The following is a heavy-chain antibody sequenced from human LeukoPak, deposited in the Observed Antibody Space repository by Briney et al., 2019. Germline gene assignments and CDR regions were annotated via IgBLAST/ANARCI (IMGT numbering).Heavy chain of an antibody. V-gene: IGHV3-23*01. Sequence: GGSLRLSCAASGFSFSSYAMGWVRQAAGRGLEWVSSMSVSGGNTYYADSVKGRFTASRDNSKNTLYLQMNSLRAEDTAVYYCAKELYSSPYCYFDSWGQGTLVTVSS. D-gene: IGHD6-13*01. CDR3: AKELYSSPYCYFDS. J-gene: IGHJ4*02. CDR1: GFSFSSYA. CDR2: MSVSGGNT.